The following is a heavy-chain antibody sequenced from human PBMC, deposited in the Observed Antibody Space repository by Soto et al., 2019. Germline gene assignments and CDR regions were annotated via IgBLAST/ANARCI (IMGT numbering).Heavy chain of an antibody. Sequence: QVQLVESGGGVVQPGRSLRLSCAASGFTFSSYGMHWVRQAPGKGLEWVAVIWDDGSNKYYADSVKGRFTISRDNSKNTLYRQMNSLRAEDTAVYYCARAEYYYDSSEQIDYWGQGTLVTVSS. CDR1: GFTFSSYG. J-gene: IGHJ4*02. CDR3: ARAEYYYDSSEQIDY. D-gene: IGHD3-22*01. CDR2: IWDDGSNK. V-gene: IGHV3-33*01.